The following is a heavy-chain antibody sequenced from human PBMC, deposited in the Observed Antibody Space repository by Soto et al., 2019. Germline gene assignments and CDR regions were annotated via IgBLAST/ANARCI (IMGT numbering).Heavy chain of an antibody. CDR3: ARGLYSGYDYLDY. CDR2: IIPILGIA. CDR1: GGTFSSYT. Sequence: QVQLVQSGAEVTKPGSSVKVSCKASGGTFSSYTISWVRQAPGQGLEWMGRIIPILGIANYAQKFQGRVTITADKSTSTAYMELSSLRSEDTAVYYCARGLYSGYDYLDYWGQGTLVTVSS. V-gene: IGHV1-69*02. D-gene: IGHD5-12*01. J-gene: IGHJ4*02.